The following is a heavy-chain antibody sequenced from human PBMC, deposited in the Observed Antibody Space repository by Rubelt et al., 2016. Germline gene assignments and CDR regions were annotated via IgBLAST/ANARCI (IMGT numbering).Heavy chain of an antibody. J-gene: IGHJ4*02. D-gene: IGHD6-13*01. V-gene: IGHV4-34*01. Sequence: QVQLQQWGAGLLKPSETLSLTCAVYGGSFSGYYWSWIRQPPGKGLEWIGEINHSGSTNYNPSLKSGVTISVDTSKNQFSLKLSSVTAADTAVYYCARSYRYSSSWYARTFDYWGQGTLVTVSS. CDR2: INHSGST. CDR3: ARSYRYSSSWYARTFDY. CDR1: GGSFSGYY.